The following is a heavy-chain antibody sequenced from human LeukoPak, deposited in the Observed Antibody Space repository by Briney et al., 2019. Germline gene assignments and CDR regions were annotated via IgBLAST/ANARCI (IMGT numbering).Heavy chain of an antibody. Sequence: SETLSLTCTVSGDSISSSYWSWIRQPPGKGLEWIGYIFYSGSTNYNSSLKSRITISIDTSKNQFSLRLSSVTTADTAVYYCARVVMGGYSYGYLDHWGQGALVIVSS. V-gene: IGHV4-59*01. J-gene: IGHJ4*02. D-gene: IGHD5-18*01. CDR1: GDSISSSY. CDR3: ARVVMGGYSYGYLDH. CDR2: IFYSGST.